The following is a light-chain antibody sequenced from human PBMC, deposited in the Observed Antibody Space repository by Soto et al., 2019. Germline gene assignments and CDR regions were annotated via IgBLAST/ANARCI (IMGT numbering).Light chain of an antibody. CDR1: QSISNH. V-gene: IGKV1-39*01. Sequence: IHITHKTNSLPSLLEDRVLITCRASQSISNHLNWYQQKPGKAPKLLIFAASSLQSGVPSRFSGSRSGPDFTLTISSLQPEDFATYYCQLSYSIPPTFGQ. J-gene: IGKJ1*01. CDR2: AAS. CDR3: QLSYSIPPT.